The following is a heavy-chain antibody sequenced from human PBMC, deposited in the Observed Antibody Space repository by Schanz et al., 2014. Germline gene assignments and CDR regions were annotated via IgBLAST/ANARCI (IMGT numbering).Heavy chain of an antibody. CDR1: GFTFSTYS. CDR3: AKDVYRGYYSVSSDS. CDR2: ISSSGTTI. V-gene: IGHV3-48*01. D-gene: IGHD5-12*01. J-gene: IGHJ5*01. Sequence: EVQLVESGGGLVQPGGSLRLSCAASGFTFSTYSMNWVRQAPGKGLEWVSYISSSGTTIYYADSVKGRFTISRDDSKSTLHLQMNSLRAEDTALYYCAKDVYRGYYSVSSDSWGQGTLVTVSS.